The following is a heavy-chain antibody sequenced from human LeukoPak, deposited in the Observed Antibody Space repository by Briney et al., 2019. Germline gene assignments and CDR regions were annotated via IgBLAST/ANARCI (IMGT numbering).Heavy chain of an antibody. D-gene: IGHD6-13*01. J-gene: IGHJ5*02. CDR3: ARVQQSGHNLFDP. CDR1: GGSISSYY. Sequence: SETLSLTCTVSGGSISSYYWSWIRQPPGKGLEWIGYIYYGGSTNYNPSLKSRVTISVDTSKNQFSLKLSSVTAADTAVYYCARVQQSGHNLFDPWGQGTLVTVSS. V-gene: IGHV4-59*08. CDR2: IYYGGST.